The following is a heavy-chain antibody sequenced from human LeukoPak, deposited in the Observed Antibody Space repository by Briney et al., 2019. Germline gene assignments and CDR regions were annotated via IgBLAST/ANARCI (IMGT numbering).Heavy chain of an antibody. CDR1: GFTFSCYA. Sequence: GGSLRLSCAASGFTFSCYAMNWVRQAPGKGLEWVSVISGSADSTYYADSVKGRFTISRDNSKNMVYLQMNSLRADDTAVYYCAKGTIATAVRSWFDPWGQGTLVTVSS. J-gene: IGHJ5*02. CDR2: ISGSADST. D-gene: IGHD6-13*01. V-gene: IGHV3-23*01. CDR3: AKGTIATAVRSWFDP.